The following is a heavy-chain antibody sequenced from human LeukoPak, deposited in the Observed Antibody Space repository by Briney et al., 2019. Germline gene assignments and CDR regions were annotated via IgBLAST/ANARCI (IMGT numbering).Heavy chain of an antibody. J-gene: IGHJ5*02. D-gene: IGHD2-15*01. CDR1: GGSISSSSYY. CDR2: IYYSGST. CDR3: ARGIEDNWFDP. V-gene: IGHV4-39*07. Sequence: SETLSLTCTVSGGSISSSSYYGGWIRQPPGKGLEWIGSIYYSGSTYYNPSLKSRVPISVDTSKNQFSLKLSSVTAADTAVYYCARGIEDNWFDPWGQGTLVTVSS.